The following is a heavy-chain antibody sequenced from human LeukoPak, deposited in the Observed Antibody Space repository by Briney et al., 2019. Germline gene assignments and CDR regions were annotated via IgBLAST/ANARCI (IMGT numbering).Heavy chain of an antibody. CDR3: ARPLNTMVRGITTATDFFSYAMDV. CDR2: ILPSFGAT. D-gene: IGHD3-10*01. V-gene: IGHV1-69*13. Sequence: SVKVSCKASGGTFGSYAISWVRQAPGQGLEWMGGILPSFGATKYSQKFQDRVTITADVSTTTVYMDLTSLSSEDTALYYCARPLNTMVRGITTATDFFSYAMDVWGQGTAVSVSS. CDR1: GGTFGSYA. J-gene: IGHJ6*02.